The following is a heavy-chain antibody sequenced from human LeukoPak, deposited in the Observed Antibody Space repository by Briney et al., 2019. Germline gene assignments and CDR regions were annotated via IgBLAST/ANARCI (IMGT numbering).Heavy chain of an antibody. Sequence: SGGSLRLSCTTSGFTFSNFGMHWVRQAPGKGLEWVAFILYNGNNKYYAESVKGRFTISRDNSKRTVFLQMNSLRVDDTAVYYCAKDQEIKGTTLFYFGFWGQGNQVTVSS. CDR3: AKDQEIKGTTLFYFGF. V-gene: IGHV3-30*02. CDR1: GFTFSNFG. D-gene: IGHD1-14*01. J-gene: IGHJ4*02. CDR2: ILYNGNNK.